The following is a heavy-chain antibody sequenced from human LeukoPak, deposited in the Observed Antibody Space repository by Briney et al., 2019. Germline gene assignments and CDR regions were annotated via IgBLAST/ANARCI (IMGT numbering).Heavy chain of an antibody. CDR3: TRQVRITDYYYMDV. J-gene: IGHJ6*03. CDR1: GFTFSGSA. CDR2: IRSKANSYAA. V-gene: IGHV3-73*01. D-gene: IGHD3-10*01. Sequence: PGGSLRLSCAASGFTFSGSAMHWVRQASGKGLEGVGGIRSKANSYAAAYAASVKGRFTISRDDSKNTAYLQMNSLKTEDTAVYYCTRQVRITDYYYMDVWGKGTTVTVSS.